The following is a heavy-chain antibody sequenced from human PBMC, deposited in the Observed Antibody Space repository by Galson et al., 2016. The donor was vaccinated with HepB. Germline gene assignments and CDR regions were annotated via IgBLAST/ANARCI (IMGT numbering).Heavy chain of an antibody. D-gene: IGHD1/OR15-1a*01. J-gene: IGHJ4*02. CDR2: IRSRANTYAT. CDR3: ASQLWNTAY. V-gene: IGHV3-73*01. Sequence: SLRLSCAVSGFTFSGSAMHWVRQASGKGLEWVGRIRSRANTYATVYAVSLKGRFTISRDNSKNTLNLQMNALRVDDTAVYYCASQLWNTAYWGQGTLVTVSS. CDR1: GFTFSGSA.